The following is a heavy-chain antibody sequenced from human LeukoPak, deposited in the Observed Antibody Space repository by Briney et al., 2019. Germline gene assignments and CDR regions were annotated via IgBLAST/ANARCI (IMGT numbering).Heavy chain of an antibody. J-gene: IGHJ4*02. CDR1: GFTFEDYA. CDR2: ISWNSGSI. V-gene: IGHV3-9*01. CDR3: AKARSGSYYRDYFDY. Sequence: GGSLRLSCAASGFTFEDYAMHWVRQAPGKGLEWVSGISWNSGSIGYADSVKGRFTISRDNAKNSLYLQMNSLRAEDTALYYCAKARSGSYYRDYFDYWGQGTLVTVSS. D-gene: IGHD1-26*01.